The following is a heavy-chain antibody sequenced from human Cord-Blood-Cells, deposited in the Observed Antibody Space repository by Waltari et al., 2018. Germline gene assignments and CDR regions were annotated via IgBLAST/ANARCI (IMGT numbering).Heavy chain of an antibody. CDR1: GGTFSSYA. CDR3: ARGVGPRYCSSTSCQSAGFDY. CDR2: IIPIFGTA. Sequence: QVQLVQSGAEVKKPGSSVKVSCKVSGGTFSSYAISWVRQGPGQGLEWMGGIIPIFGTANYAQKFQGRVTITADEATSTAYMEQSSLRAKDTAVYYCARGVGPRYCSSTSCQSAGFDYWGQGTLVTVSS. V-gene: IGHV1-69*01. J-gene: IGHJ4*02. D-gene: IGHD2-2*01.